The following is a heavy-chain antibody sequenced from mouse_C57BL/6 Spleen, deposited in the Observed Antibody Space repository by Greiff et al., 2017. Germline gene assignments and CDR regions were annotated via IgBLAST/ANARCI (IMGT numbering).Heavy chain of an antibody. Sequence: VQLKQSGAELVRPGSSVKLSCTASGFNIKDYYMHWVKQRPEQGLEWIGRIDPEDGDTEYAPKFQGKATMTADTSSNTAYLQRSSLTSEDTAVYYCTTGVGYPYYFDYWGQGTTLTVSS. V-gene: IGHV14-1*01. CDR3: TTGVGYPYYFDY. CDR2: IDPEDGDT. J-gene: IGHJ2*01. CDR1: GFNIKDYY. D-gene: IGHD2-2*01.